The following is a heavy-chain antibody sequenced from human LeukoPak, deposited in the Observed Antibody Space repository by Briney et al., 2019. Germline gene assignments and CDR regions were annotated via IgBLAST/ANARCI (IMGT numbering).Heavy chain of an antibody. D-gene: IGHD1-26*01. V-gene: IGHV4-59*08. J-gene: IGHJ4*02. CDR3: ARGAYGSPQDFDY. CDR2: MSYSGST. Sequence: SETLSLTCTVSGGSISSYYWSWIRQPPGKGLEWIGYMSYSGSTNYNPPLKSRVTISVDTSKNQFSLKLNSVTAADTAVYYCARGAYGSPQDFDYWGQGILVTVSS. CDR1: GGSISSYY.